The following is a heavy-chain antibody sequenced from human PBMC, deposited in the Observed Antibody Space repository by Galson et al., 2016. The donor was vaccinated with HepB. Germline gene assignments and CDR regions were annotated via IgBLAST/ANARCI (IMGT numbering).Heavy chain of an antibody. CDR1: GFTFSKYA. D-gene: IGHD3-9*01. J-gene: IGHJ3*02. V-gene: IGHV3-30*18. CDR3: AKDPGIFRHFDWLTYDAFDM. Sequence: SLRLSCAASGFTFSKYALHWVRQAPGKGLEWVAVISTNGISQNYEDSVKGRFTVYRDNSKNTVDLQMNSLRPEDTAVYYCAKDPGIFRHFDWLTYDAFDMWGQGTMVTVS. CDR2: ISTNGISQ.